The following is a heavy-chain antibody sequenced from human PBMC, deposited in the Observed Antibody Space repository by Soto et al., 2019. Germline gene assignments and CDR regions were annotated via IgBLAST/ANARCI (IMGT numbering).Heavy chain of an antibody. V-gene: IGHV3-53*01. CDR3: ARAGGYIITAPHPRAYDLDV. CDR2: IYSGGTT. Sequence: LRLSCAASGFTVNNNHMSWVRQAPGKGLEWVSIIYSGGTTYYADSVKGRFTISRDNSKNTLYLQMNSLRVEDTAVYYCARAGGYIITAPHPRAYDLDVRGQGTTVIGSS. D-gene: IGHD3-10*01. J-gene: IGHJ6*02. CDR1: GFTVNNNH.